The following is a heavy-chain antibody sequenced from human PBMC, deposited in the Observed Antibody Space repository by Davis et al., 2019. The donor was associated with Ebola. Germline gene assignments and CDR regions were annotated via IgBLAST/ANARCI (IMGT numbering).Heavy chain of an antibody. V-gene: IGHV4-31*03. CDR1: GGSISSGGYY. D-gene: IGHD3-3*01. CDR2: IYYSGST. Sequence: SETLSLTCTVSGGSISSGGYYWSWIRQHPGKGLEWIGYIYYSGSTYYNPSLKSRVTISVDTSKNQFSLKLSSVTAADTAVYYCAASRFLPFDYWGQGTLVTVSS. J-gene: IGHJ4*02. CDR3: AASRFLPFDY.